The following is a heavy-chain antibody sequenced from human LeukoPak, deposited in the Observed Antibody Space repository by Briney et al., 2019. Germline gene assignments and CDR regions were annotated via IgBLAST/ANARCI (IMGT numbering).Heavy chain of an antibody. D-gene: IGHD4-11*01. CDR3: ARVPYSNYAYYYYMDV. Sequence: SETLSLTCTVSGGSISSYYWSWIRQPPGKGLEWIGYIYYSGSTNYNPSLKSRVTISVDTSKNQFSLKLSSGTAADTAVYYCARVPYSNYAYYYYMDVWGKGTTVTVSS. J-gene: IGHJ6*03. V-gene: IGHV4-59*08. CDR2: IYYSGST. CDR1: GGSISSYY.